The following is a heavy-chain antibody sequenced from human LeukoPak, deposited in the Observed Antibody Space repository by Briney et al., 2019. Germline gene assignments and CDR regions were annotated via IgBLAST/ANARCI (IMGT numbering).Heavy chain of an antibody. CDR1: AFTFSSYA. CDR2: ISGSGDST. CDR3: AKSPVRGVTEYYFDY. D-gene: IGHD3-10*01. Sequence: PGGSLRLSCAASAFTFSSYAMTWVRQAPGKGLEWVSVISGSGDSTYYVDSVKGRFTISRDNSKNTLYLQMNSLRAEDTAVYYCAKSPVRGVTEYYFDYWGQGTLVTVSS. V-gene: IGHV3-23*01. J-gene: IGHJ4*02.